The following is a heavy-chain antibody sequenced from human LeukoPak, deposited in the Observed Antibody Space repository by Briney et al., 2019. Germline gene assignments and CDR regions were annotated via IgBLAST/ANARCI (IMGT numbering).Heavy chain of an antibody. CDR3: ARNYGSGKHYNLDY. V-gene: IGHV3-20*04. CDR2: INWNGGST. Sequence: GGSLRLSCAASGFTFSNFAMSWVRQAPGKGLEWVSGINWNGGSTGYADSVKGRFTISRDNAKNSLYLQMNSLRAEDTALYYCARNYGSGKHYNLDYWGQGTLVTASS. D-gene: IGHD3-10*01. J-gene: IGHJ4*02. CDR1: GFTFSNFA.